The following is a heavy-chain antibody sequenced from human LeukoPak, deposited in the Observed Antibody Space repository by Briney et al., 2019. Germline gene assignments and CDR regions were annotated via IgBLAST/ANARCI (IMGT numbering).Heavy chain of an antibody. CDR1: GFTFSSYA. CDR3: ARDPAGYSGYDYFDY. V-gene: IGHV3-48*03. Sequence: GGSLRLSCAASGFTFSSYAMHWVRQAPGKGLEWVSYISSRGRIIYYADSVRGRFTISRDNAKSSLYLQMNSLRAEDAAVYYCARDPAGYSGYDYFDYWGQGTLVTVSS. J-gene: IGHJ4*02. D-gene: IGHD5-12*01. CDR2: ISSRGRII.